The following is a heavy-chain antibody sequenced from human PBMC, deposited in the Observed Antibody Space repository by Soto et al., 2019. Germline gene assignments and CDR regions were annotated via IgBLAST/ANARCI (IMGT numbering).Heavy chain of an antibody. CDR1: GFTFSSYA. CDR3: AKAPPSSSGWFGDFDY. Sequence: EVQLLESGGGLVQPGGSLRLSCAASGFTFSSYAMSWVRQAPGKGLEWVSAISGSGGSTYYADSVKGRFTISRDNSKNTLYLQMNSLRAEDTAVYYCAKAPPSSSGWFGDFDYWGQGTLVTVSS. V-gene: IGHV3-23*01. J-gene: IGHJ4*02. D-gene: IGHD6-19*01. CDR2: ISGSGGST.